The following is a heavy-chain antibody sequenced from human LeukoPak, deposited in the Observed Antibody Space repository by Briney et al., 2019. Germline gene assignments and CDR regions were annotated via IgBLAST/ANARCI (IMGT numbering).Heavy chain of an antibody. CDR3: AREASGGHSYGWIN. Sequence: PSQTLSYTCTVPGGSIRSGSSYGSCIRQPAGKGLEWIGLIYTSGSTTYNPSLKSRVTIPVDTSKNQFSPKLSSVTAADTAVYYRAREASGGHSYGWINRGLGTLVTVSS. CDR1: GGSIRSGSSY. J-gene: IGHJ4*02. D-gene: IGHD5-18*01. V-gene: IGHV4-61*02. CDR2: IYTSGST.